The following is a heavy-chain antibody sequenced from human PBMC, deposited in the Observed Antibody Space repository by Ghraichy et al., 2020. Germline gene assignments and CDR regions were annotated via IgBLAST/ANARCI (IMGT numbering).Heavy chain of an antibody. J-gene: IGHJ6*02. CDR2: IYSGGST. CDR3: ARELSYNWTRVGYGMDV. CDR1: GFTVSSNY. Sequence: GESLNISCAASGFTVSSNYMSWVRQAPGKGLEWVSVIYSGGSTYYADSVKGRFTISRDNSKNTLYLQMNTLRAEDTAVYYCARELSYNWTRVGYGMDVWGQGTTVTVSS. D-gene: IGHD1-20*01. V-gene: IGHV3-53*01.